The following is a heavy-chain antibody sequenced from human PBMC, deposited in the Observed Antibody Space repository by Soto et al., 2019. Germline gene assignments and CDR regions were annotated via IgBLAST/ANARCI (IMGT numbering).Heavy chain of an antibody. Sequence: GGSLRLSCAASGFTFSSYAMSWVRQAPGKGLEWVSAISGSGGSTYYADSVKGRFTISRDNSKNTLYLQMNSLRAEDTAVYYCAKEVKYYYGSGSYWSPYYYYMDVWGKGTTVTVSS. J-gene: IGHJ6*03. D-gene: IGHD3-10*01. CDR1: GFTFSSYA. CDR3: AKEVKYYYGSGSYWSPYYYYMDV. CDR2: ISGSGGST. V-gene: IGHV3-23*01.